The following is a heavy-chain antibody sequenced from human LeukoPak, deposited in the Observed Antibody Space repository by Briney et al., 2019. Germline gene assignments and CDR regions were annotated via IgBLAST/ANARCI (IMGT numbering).Heavy chain of an antibody. CDR3: ARSLRYCSGGSCYYYFDY. J-gene: IGHJ4*02. CDR2: IYYSGST. D-gene: IGHD2-15*01. V-gene: IGHV4-59*01. CDR1: GGSISSYY. Sequence: SETLSLTCTVSGGSISSYYWSWIRQPPGKGLEWIGYIYYSGSTNYNPSLKSRVTISVDTSKNQFSLKLSSVTAADAAVYYCARSLRYCSGGSCYYYFDYWGQRTLVTVSS.